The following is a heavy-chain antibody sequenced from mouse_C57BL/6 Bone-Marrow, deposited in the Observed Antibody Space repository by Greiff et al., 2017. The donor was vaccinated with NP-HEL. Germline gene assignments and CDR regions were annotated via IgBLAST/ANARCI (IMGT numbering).Heavy chain of an antibody. J-gene: IGHJ4*01. Sequence: QVQLQQPGAELVMPGASVKLSCKASGYTFTSYWMHWVKQRPGQGPEWIGEIDPSDSYTNYNQKFKGKSTLTVDKSSSTAYMQLSSLTSEDSAVYYCARSSLHYYGSSSYAMDYWGQGTSVTVSS. CDR3: ARSSLHYYGSSSYAMDY. V-gene: IGHV1-69*01. D-gene: IGHD1-1*01. CDR2: IDPSDSYT. CDR1: GYTFTSYW.